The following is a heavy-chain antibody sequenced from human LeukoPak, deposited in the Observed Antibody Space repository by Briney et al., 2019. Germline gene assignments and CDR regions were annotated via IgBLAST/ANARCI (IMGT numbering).Heavy chain of an antibody. V-gene: IGHV1-3*01. D-gene: IGHD1-26*01. CDR3: ARQGGGPYSGSPFDY. J-gene: IGHJ4*02. Sequence: GASVKVSCKASEYTFTNYAMHWVRQAPGQRLEWMGWINAGNGNTKYSQKFQGRVTITRDTSASTAYMELSSLRSEDTAEYYCARQGGGPYSGSPFDYWGQGTLVTVSS. CDR1: EYTFTNYA. CDR2: INAGNGNT.